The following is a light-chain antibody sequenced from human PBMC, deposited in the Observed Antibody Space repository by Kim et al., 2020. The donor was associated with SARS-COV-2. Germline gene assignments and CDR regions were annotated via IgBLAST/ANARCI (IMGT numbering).Light chain of an antibody. CDR3: QQYSNSWT. Sequence: SVSPGESATLFCRASQSVNNTLAWYQQKPGQAPRLLIYGASTRATGIPARFSGSGSGTEFTLTISSLQSEDFAVYCCQQYSNSWTFGQGTKVDIK. J-gene: IGKJ1*01. CDR1: QSVNNT. CDR2: GAS. V-gene: IGKV3-15*01.